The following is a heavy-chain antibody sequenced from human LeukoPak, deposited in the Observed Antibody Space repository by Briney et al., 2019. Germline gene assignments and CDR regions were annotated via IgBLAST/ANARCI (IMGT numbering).Heavy chain of an antibody. D-gene: IGHD3-3*01. CDR3: ARDNVGPYDFWSGYQFDY. Sequence: SVKVSCKGSGGTFSSYAISWVRQAPGQGLEWMGGIIPIFGTANYAQKFQGRVTITTDESTSTAYMELSSLRSEDTAVYYCARDNVGPYDFWSGYQFDYWGQGTLVTVSS. CDR2: IIPIFGTA. CDR1: GGTFSSYA. J-gene: IGHJ4*02. V-gene: IGHV1-69*05.